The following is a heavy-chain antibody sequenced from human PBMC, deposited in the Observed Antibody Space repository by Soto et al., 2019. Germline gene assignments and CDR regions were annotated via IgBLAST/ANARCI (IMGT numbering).Heavy chain of an antibody. D-gene: IGHD6-19*01. Sequence: EVQLLGSGGGLVQPGGSLRLSCAASGFTFSNYGMTWVRQAPGMGLEWVSATSEGSTFYTDSVKGRFIMSRDNSMNTLFLHMSSLRAEDTATYYCARLVPGTWFGDYWGQGILVSVSS. V-gene: IGHV3-23*01. CDR1: GFTFSNYG. CDR3: ARLVPGTWFGDY. J-gene: IGHJ4*02. CDR2: TSEGST.